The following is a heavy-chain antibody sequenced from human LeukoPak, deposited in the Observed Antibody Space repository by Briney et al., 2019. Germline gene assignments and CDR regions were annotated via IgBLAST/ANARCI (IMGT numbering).Heavy chain of an antibody. CDR3: AREVYSGYHKFDY. D-gene: IGHD5-12*01. CDR1: GGTFTSYA. J-gene: IGHJ4*02. Sequence: ASVKVSCKASGGTFTSYAISWVRQAPGHRLEWMGGIIPIFGTANYAQKFQGRVTITSDESTSTAYMELSSLRSEDTDVYYCAREVYSGYHKFDYWGQGPLVTVSS. CDR2: IIPIFGTA. V-gene: IGHV1-69*13.